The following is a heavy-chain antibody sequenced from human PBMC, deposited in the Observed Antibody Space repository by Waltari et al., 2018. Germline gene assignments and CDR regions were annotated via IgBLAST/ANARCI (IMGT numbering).Heavy chain of an antibody. V-gene: IGHV4-39*01. J-gene: IGHJ4*02. CDR2: LYSSGRT. Sequence: QLQLQESGPGLVKPSATLSLTCTVSGDSISRSRYYWGWIRQPPGKGLEWIGSLYSSGRTFYPPSLKSRVTISVDTPKNQFSLRLSSVTAADTAVYYCVRRSYYEGFDYWGQGTLVTVSS. CDR3: VRRSYYEGFDY. CDR1: GDSISRSRYY. D-gene: IGHD3-22*01.